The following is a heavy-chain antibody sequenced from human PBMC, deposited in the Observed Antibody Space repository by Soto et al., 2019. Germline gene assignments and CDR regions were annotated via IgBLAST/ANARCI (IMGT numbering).Heavy chain of an antibody. D-gene: IGHD3-16*02. CDR2: ISYDGSNK. J-gene: IGHJ4*02. CDR1: GFTFSSYA. Sequence: GGSLRLSCAASGFTFSSYAMHWVRQAPGKGLEWVAVISYDGSNKYYADSVKGRFTISRDNSKNTLYLQMNSLRAEDTAVYYCARDPLSRKYDYWGQGTLVTVSS. CDR3: ARDPLSRKYDY. V-gene: IGHV3-30*04.